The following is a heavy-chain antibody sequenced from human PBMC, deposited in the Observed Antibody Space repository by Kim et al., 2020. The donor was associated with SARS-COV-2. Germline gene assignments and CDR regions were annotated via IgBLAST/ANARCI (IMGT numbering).Heavy chain of an antibody. V-gene: IGHV1-2*04. CDR2: INPNSGGT. Sequence: ASVKVSCKASGYTFTGYYMHWVRQAPGQGLEWMGWINPNSGGTNYAQKFQGWVTMTRDTSISTAYMELSRLRSDDTAVYYCARGPLAGYPFYYGMDVWGQGTTVTVSS. J-gene: IGHJ6*02. CDR1: GYTFTGYY. D-gene: IGHD3-9*01. CDR3: ARGPLAGYPFYYGMDV.